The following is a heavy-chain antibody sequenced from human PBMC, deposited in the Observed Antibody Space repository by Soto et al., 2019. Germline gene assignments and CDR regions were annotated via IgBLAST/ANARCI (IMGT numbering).Heavy chain of an antibody. CDR2: ISNIGFT. Sequence: QVQLQESSAGLVKPSETQSLTCTVSGGSISSINNHFSNHYCSWIRLSPGKGLEWIGYISNIGFTRYNPSLKSRVSISVDTSKNQFSLKLTSVTSADTAVYYCTTQGFGGLHGLVDVWGQGTTVTVSS. V-gene: IGHV4-61*01. D-gene: IGHD3-10*01. CDR3: TTQGFGGLHGLVDV. J-gene: IGHJ6*02. CDR1: GGSISSINNHFSNHY.